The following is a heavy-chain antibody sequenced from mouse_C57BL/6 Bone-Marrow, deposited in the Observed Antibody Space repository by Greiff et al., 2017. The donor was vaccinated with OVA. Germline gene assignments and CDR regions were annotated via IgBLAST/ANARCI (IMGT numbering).Heavy chain of an antibody. V-gene: IGHV5-6*01. D-gene: IGHD4-1*01. J-gene: IGHJ3*01. CDR1: GFTFSSYG. CDR2: ISSGGSYT. Sequence: EVQRVESGGDLVKPGGSLKLSCAASGFTFSSYGMSWVRQTPDKRLEWVATISSGGSYTYYPDSVKGRFTISRDNAKNTLYLQMSSLKSEDTAMYYCAIRLAWFAYWGQGTLVTVSA. CDR3: AIRLAWFAY.